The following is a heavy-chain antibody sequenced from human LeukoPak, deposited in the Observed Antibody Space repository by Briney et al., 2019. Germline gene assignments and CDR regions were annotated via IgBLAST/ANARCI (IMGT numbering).Heavy chain of an antibody. J-gene: IGHJ4*02. CDR1: GFTFSSYA. Sequence: PGGSLRLSCAASGFTFSSYATHWVRQAPGKGREGGAVISYDGSNKYYADSVKGRFTISRDNSKNTLYLQMNSLRAEDTAVYYCARALRSGSYYKGVDYWGQGTLVTVSS. CDR2: ISYDGSNK. D-gene: IGHD3-10*01. CDR3: ARALRSGSYYKGVDY. V-gene: IGHV3-30-3*01.